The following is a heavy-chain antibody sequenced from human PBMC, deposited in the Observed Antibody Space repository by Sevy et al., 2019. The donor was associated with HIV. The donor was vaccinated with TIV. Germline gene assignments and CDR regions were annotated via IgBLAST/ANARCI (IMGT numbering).Heavy chain of an antibody. CDR2: IYYSGST. V-gene: IGHV4-59*12. J-gene: IGHJ6*02. Sequence: SETLSLTCTVSGGSISPYFWSWIRQPPGKGLEWIAYIYYSGSTNYNPSLRSRVTISVDTSQNQFSLRLTSVTAADTAVYYCARPRANYVDHYFFYAMDVWGQGTTVTVSS. CDR1: GGSISPYF. D-gene: IGHD4-17*01. CDR3: ARPRANYVDHYFFYAMDV.